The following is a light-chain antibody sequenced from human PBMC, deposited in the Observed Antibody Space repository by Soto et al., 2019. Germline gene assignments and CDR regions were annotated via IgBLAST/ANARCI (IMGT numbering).Light chain of an antibody. J-gene: IGLJ1*01. CDR3: CSYAGYSSFV. CDR2: GTS. V-gene: IGLV1-44*01. CDR1: TSSIGTNA. Sequence: QSVLIQPPSASGTPGQRVTIPCSGSTSSIGTNAVNWYYQVPGAAPRLLIFGTSQRPSGVPDRFSGSKSGTSASLAISGLQSEDEADYYCCSYAGYSSFVFGTGTKLTVL.